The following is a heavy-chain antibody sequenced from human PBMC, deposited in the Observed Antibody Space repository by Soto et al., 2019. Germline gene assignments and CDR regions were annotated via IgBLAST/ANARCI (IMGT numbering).Heavy chain of an antibody. V-gene: IGHV3-30*04. CDR2: ISGDGVHK. CDR1: GVTSGRYA. CDR3: AKGQRLGYYGSGSDY. Sequence: VESGGGVVKPGTSLRLSCVFSGVTSGRYAMHWVRQAPGKGLEWVAVISGDGVHKYYSQSARGRFTISRDNSKNTLYLQLLSLTLEDTAVYYCAKGQRLGYYGSGSDYWGQGTLVTVSS. J-gene: IGHJ4*02. D-gene: IGHD3-10*01.